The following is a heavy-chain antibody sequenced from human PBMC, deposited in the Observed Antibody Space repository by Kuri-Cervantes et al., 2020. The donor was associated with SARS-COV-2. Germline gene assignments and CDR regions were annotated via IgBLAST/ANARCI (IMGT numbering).Heavy chain of an antibody. V-gene: IGHV3-43*01. Sequence: GSLRLSCAASGFTFNDYSMLWVRQAPGKGLEWVSLITYNSVGTYYADSVKGRFTISRDNSKNSLYLQMNSLRTEDTALYFCAKDGYSSSLDYWGQGTLVTVSS. CDR2: ITYNSVGT. J-gene: IGHJ4*02. CDR1: GFTFNDYS. CDR3: AKDGYSSSLDY. D-gene: IGHD6-13*01.